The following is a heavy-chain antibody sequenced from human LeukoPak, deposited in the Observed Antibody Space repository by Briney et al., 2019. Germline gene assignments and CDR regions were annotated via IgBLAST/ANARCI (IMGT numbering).Heavy chain of an antibody. CDR1: GFTFSSYG. J-gene: IGHJ4*02. V-gene: IGHV3-33*01. CDR2: IWYDGSNK. D-gene: IGHD4-17*01. CDR3: ARDSYDDYLEKYFDY. Sequence: GGSLRLSCAASGFTFSSYGMHWVRQAPGKGLEWVAVIWYDGSNKYYADSVKGRFTISRDNSKNTLYLQMNSLRAEDTAVYYCARDSYDDYLEKYFDYWGQGTLVTVSS.